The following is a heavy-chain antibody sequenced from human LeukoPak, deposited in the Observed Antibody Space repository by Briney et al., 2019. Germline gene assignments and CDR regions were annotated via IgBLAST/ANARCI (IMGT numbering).Heavy chain of an antibody. CDR2: INPSGSST. D-gene: IGHD3-3*01. V-gene: IGHV1-46*01. CDR1: GYILTSYY. Sequence: ASVKVSCKASGYILTSYYMHWVRQAPGQGLEWMGVINPSGSSTTYARKFQGRVTMTRDTSTSTVYMEVSSLRSEDMAVYYCASATDYDFWSGGYYYGMDVWGQGTTVTVSS. J-gene: IGHJ6*01. CDR3: ASATDYDFWSGGYYYGMDV.